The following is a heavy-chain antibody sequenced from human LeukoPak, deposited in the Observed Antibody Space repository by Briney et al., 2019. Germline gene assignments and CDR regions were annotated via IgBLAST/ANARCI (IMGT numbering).Heavy chain of an antibody. V-gene: IGHV3-23*01. Sequence: GGSLRLSCAASGFTFSSYAMSWVRQAPGKGLEWVSAISGSGGSTYYADSVKGRFTISRDNSKNTLYLQMSSLGAEDTAVYYCATPESGDNCASSCFFDLSGPGTLVNVSS. CDR2: ISGSGGST. CDR1: GFTFSSYA. CDR3: ATPESGDNCASSCFFDL. J-gene: IGHJ2*01. D-gene: IGHD1-1*01.